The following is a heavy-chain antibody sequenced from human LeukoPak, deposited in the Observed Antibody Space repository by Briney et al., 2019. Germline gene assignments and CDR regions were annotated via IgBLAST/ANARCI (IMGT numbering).Heavy chain of an antibody. V-gene: IGHV3-49*04. J-gene: IGHJ6*04. Sequence: SLRLSCTASAFTFGDYAMSWVRQAPGKELEGVGFIRSKAYGGTTEYAASVKGRFTISRDHSKSIAYLQMNSLKTEDTAVYYCTRVSSLLWFGELLRDYYYGMDVWGKGTTVTVSS. D-gene: IGHD3-10*01. CDR2: IRSKAYGGTT. CDR3: TRVSSLLWFGELLRDYYYGMDV. CDR1: AFTFGDYA.